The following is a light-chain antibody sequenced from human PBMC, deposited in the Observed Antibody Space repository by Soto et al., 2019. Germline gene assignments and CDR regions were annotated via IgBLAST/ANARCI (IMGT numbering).Light chain of an antibody. CDR1: QSISSC. J-gene: IGKJ3*01. CDR3: LQKYFYPFT. Sequence: DIKMNQSPSTLSASVGDRVTITCRASQSISSCLAWYQQKPGKAPKLLIYAASSLQSGVPARFSGSGSGTDFTLTISSLQPEDFATYYCLQKYFYPFTFGPGTKVDIK. CDR2: AAS. V-gene: IGKV1-5*01.